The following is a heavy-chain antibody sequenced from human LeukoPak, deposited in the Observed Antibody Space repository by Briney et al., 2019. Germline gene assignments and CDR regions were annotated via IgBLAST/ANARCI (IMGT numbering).Heavy chain of an antibody. CDR3: ARAVAGVDAFDI. D-gene: IGHD6-19*01. Sequence: SETLSLTCAVSGGSISSSNWWSWVRQPPGKGLEWIGEIYHSGSTNYDPSLKSRVTISVDTSKNQFSLKLSSVTAADTAVYYCARAVAGVDAFDIWGQGTMVTVSS. J-gene: IGHJ3*02. CDR1: GGSISSSNW. V-gene: IGHV4-4*02. CDR2: IYHSGST.